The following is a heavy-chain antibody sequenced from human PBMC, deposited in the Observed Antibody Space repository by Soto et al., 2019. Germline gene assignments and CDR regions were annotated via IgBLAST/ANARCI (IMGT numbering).Heavy chain of an antibody. CDR1: GGSISSSSFY. V-gene: IGHV4-39*01. CDR3: ARLPQYCSGGTCGVY. CDR2: IYYSGST. Sequence: QLQLQESGPGLVKPSETLSLTCTVSGGSISSSSFYWAWIRQPPGKGLEWIGSIYYSGSTYFSPSLKRRVTISVDTSTNQFSLNLNPVTAADTAVYYCARLPQYCSGGTCGVYWGQGTLVIVSS. D-gene: IGHD2-15*01. J-gene: IGHJ4*02.